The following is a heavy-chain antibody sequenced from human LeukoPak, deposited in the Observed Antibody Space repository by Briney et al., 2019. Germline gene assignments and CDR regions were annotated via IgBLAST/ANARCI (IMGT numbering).Heavy chain of an antibody. CDR3: ARVYYSNSYDYWYFDL. CDR2: IFYSGGA. V-gene: IGHV4-59*01. CDR1: GGSISSYY. J-gene: IGHJ2*01. D-gene: IGHD6-13*01. Sequence: PSETLSLTCTVSGGSISSYYWSWIRQPPGKGLEWIGYIFYSGGANYNPSLKSRVTISVDTSKNQFSLKLTSVTAADTAVYYCARVYYSNSYDYWYFDLWGRGTLVTVSS.